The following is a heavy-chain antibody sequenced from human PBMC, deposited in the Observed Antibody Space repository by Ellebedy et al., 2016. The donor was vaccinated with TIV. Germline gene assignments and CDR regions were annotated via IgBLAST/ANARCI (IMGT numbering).Heavy chain of an antibody. CDR3: ARDNGSSWYRGFYYFDY. CDR2: IYYSGIT. J-gene: IGHJ4*02. V-gene: IGHV4-39*07. Sequence: SETLSLTCTVSGGSISSSNYYWGWIRQPPGKGLEWIGSIYYSGITYYNPSLKSRVTISVDTSKNQFSLKLTSVTAADTAVYYCARDNGSSWYRGFYYFDYWGQGTLVTVSS. D-gene: IGHD6-13*01. CDR1: GGSISSSNYY.